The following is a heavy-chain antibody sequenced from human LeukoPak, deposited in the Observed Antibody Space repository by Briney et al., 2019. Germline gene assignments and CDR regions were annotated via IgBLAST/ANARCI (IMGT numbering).Heavy chain of an antibody. CDR1: GGSISSSSYY. CDR2: ISYSGST. V-gene: IGHV4-39*01. D-gene: IGHD3-22*01. Sequence: SETLSLTCTVSGGSISSSSYYWGWIRQPPGKGLEWIGSISYSGSTYYNPSLKSRVTISVDTSKNQFSLKLSSVTAADTAVYYCARLTRTYYYDSSDYYSGAFDIWGQGTMVTVSS. J-gene: IGHJ3*02. CDR3: ARLTRTYYYDSSDYYSGAFDI.